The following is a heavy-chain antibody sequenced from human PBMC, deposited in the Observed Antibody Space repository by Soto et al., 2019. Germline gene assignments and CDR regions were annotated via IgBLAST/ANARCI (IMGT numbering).Heavy chain of an antibody. V-gene: IGHV3-11*01. Sequence: GGSLRLSCAASGFTFSDYYMSWIRQAPGNGLEWVSYISSSGSTIYYADSVKGRFTISRDNAKNSLYLQMNSLRAEDTAVYYCARRGYSGYANYYYYYMDVWGKGTTVTVSS. J-gene: IGHJ6*03. CDR2: ISSSGSTI. CDR1: GFTFSDYY. CDR3: ARRGYSGYANYYYYYMDV. D-gene: IGHD5-12*01.